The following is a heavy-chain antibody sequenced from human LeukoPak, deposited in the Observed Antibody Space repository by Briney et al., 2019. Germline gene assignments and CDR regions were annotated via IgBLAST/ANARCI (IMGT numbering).Heavy chain of an antibody. Sequence: SVKVSCKASGGTFSSYAISWVRQAPGQGLEWMGGIIPIFGTANYAQKFQGRVTITAGESTSTAYMELSSLRSEDTAVYYCARGEDFNWNYNWFDPWGQGTLVTVSS. CDR3: ARGEDFNWNYNWFDP. CDR2: IIPIFGTA. V-gene: IGHV1-69*13. CDR1: GGTFSSYA. D-gene: IGHD1-7*01. J-gene: IGHJ5*02.